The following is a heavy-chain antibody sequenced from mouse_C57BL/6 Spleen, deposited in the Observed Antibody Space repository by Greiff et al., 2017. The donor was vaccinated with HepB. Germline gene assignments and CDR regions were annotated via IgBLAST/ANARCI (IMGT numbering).Heavy chain of an antibody. J-gene: IGHJ3*01. V-gene: IGHV5-4*01. CDR1: GFTFSSYA. Sequence: DVKLVESGGGLVKPGGSLKLSCAASGFTFSSYAMSWVRQTPEKRLEWVATISDGGSYTYYPDNVKGRFTISRDNAKNNLYLQMSHLKSEDTAMYYCARDATTVAYWGQGTLVTVSA. CDR3: ARDATTVAY. CDR2: ISDGGSYT. D-gene: IGHD1-1*01.